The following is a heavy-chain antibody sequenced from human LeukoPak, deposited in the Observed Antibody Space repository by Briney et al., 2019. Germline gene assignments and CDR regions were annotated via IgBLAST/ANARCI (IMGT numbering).Heavy chain of an antibody. CDR1: GFTFSTYA. D-gene: IGHD1-26*01. J-gene: IGHJ4*02. Sequence: GRSLRLSCAASGFTFSTYAMHWVRQAPGKGLEWVAIISYDESNKYYADSVKGRFTISRDNSKNTLYLQMNSLRAEDTAVYHCARDWELEGSGFDYWGQGTLVTVSS. CDR2: ISYDESNK. CDR3: ARDWELEGSGFDY. V-gene: IGHV3-30*04.